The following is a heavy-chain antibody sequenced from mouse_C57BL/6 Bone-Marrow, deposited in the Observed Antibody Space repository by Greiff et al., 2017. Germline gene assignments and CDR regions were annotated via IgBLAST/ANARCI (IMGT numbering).Heavy chain of an antibody. CDR3: DKNYYDYDEWYFDV. CDR2: IWSGGST. CDR1: GFSLTSYG. V-gene: IGHV2-2*01. J-gene: IGHJ1*03. D-gene: IGHD2-4*01. Sequence: VKLMESGPGLVQPSQSLSITCTVSGFSLTSYGVHWVRQSPGKGLEWLGVIWSGGSTAYNAAFISRLSISKDNSKSQVFFKMNSLQADDTAIYYCDKNYYDYDEWYFDVWGTGTTVTVSS.